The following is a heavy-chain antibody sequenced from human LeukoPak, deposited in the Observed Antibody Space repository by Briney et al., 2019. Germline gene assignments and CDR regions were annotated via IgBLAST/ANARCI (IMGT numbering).Heavy chain of an antibody. CDR2: IFPFLSLP. J-gene: IGHJ6*02. CDR1: GDTLSSYT. V-gene: IGHV1-69*02. CDR3: SFIASHVQNFGMDV. Sequence: ASVKVSCKASGDTLSSYTISWVRQAPGQGFEWMGRIFPFLSLPSYAQKFQDRATITADKSTSTVYMELNSLTFEDTAIYYCSFIASHVQNFGMDVWGQGTTVTV. D-gene: IGHD3-16*02.